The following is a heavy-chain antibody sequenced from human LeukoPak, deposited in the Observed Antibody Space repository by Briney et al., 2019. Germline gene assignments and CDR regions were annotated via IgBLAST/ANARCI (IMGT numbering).Heavy chain of an antibody. V-gene: IGHV4-34*01. CDR1: GGSFSGYY. D-gene: IGHD3-3*01. CDR2: INHSGTT. Sequence: PSETLSLTCAVYGGSFSGYYWSWIRQPPVKGLEWIGEINHSGTTNYNPSLKSRVTISVDTSKNQFSLKLSSVTAADTAVYYCARGTRRFLELGYWGQGTLVTVSS. J-gene: IGHJ4*02. CDR3: ARGTRRFLELGY.